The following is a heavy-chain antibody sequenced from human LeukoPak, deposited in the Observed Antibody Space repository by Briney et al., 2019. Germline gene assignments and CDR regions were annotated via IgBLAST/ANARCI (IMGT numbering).Heavy chain of an antibody. V-gene: IGHV4-34*01. CDR1: GGSFSGYY. CDR2: INHSGST. J-gene: IGHJ4*02. D-gene: IGHD5-24*01. Sequence: SETLSLTCAVYGGSFSGYYWSWIRQPPGKGLEWIGEINHSGSTNYNPSLKSRVTISVDTSKNQFSLKLSSATAADTAVYYCARRVRDGYNYFDYWGQGTLVTVSS. CDR3: ARRVRDGYNYFDY.